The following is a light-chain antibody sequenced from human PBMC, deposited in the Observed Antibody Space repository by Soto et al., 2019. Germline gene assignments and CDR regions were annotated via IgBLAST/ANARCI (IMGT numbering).Light chain of an antibody. CDR2: DAS. Sequence: IQLTQSPSSLSASVGDRVTITCRASQSITGWLAWYQQKPGKAPKLLIYDASNLERGVPSRFSGSGSGTEFTLAISSLQPDDFATYYCQDYNNYSWTFGQGTKV. J-gene: IGKJ1*01. V-gene: IGKV1-5*01. CDR3: QDYNNYSWT. CDR1: QSITGW.